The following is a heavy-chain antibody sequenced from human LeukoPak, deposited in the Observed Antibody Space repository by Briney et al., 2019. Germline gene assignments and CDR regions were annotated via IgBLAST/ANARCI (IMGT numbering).Heavy chain of an antibody. CDR3: ARGPYTDY. D-gene: IGHD4-11*01. V-gene: IGHV3-7*01. J-gene: IGHJ4*02. CDR2: IKQDGSDI. CDR1: GFTFSSYW. Sequence: GSLRLSCAASGFTFSSYWMSWVRQVPGKGLQWVANIKQDGSDIYYLDSVKGRFTISRDNAKNSLSLQMNSLRAEDTAVYYCARGPYTDYWGQGTLVTVSS.